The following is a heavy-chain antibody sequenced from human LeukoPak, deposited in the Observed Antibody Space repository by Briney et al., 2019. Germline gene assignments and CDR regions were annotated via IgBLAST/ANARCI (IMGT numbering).Heavy chain of an antibody. V-gene: IGHV3-9*01. CDR2: ITWNSRVK. J-gene: IGHJ6*03. CDR3: ARDPESVVVTGSGIGYYYYMDV. Sequence: SGGSLRLPCAASGFTFDNFAMHWVRQAPGKGLEWVSGITWNSRVKTYTPSVKGRFTISRDNAKNSLDLQMNSLRAEDTAVYYCARDPESVVVTGSGIGYYYYMDVWGKGTTVTVSS. D-gene: IGHD2-15*01. CDR1: GFTFDNFA.